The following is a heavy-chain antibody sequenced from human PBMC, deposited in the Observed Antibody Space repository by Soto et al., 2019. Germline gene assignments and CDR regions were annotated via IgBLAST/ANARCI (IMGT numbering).Heavy chain of an antibody. J-gene: IGHJ6*02. D-gene: IGHD2-2*02. Sequence: QVQLVQSGAEVKKPGASVKVSCKASGYTFTGYYMHWVRQAPGQGLEWMGWINPNSGGTNYAQKFQGRVTMTRDTSISTAYMELSRLRSDDTAVYYCARRTIVVVPAAILTTTGYYYGMDVWGQGTTVTVSS. V-gene: IGHV1-2*02. CDR2: INPNSGGT. CDR1: GYTFTGYY. CDR3: ARRTIVVVPAAILTTTGYYYGMDV.